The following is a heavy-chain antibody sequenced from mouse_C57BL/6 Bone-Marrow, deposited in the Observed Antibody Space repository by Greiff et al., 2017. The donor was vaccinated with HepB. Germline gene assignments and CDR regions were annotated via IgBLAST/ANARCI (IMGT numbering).Heavy chain of an antibody. Sequence: EVKVEESGAELVRPGASVKLSCTASGFNIKDDYMHWVKQRPEQGLEWIGWIDPENGDTEYASKFQGKATITADTSSNTAYLQLSSLTSEDTAVYYCTTGGYAMDYWGQGTSVTVSS. J-gene: IGHJ4*01. V-gene: IGHV14-4*01. CDR2: IDPENGDT. CDR1: GFNIKDDY. CDR3: TTGGYAMDY.